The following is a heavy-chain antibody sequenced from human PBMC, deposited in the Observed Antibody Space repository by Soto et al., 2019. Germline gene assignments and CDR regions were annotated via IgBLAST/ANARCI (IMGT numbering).Heavy chain of an antibody. J-gene: IGHJ4*02. Sequence: AASGFTFSSYAMSWVRQAPGKGLEWFSAISGSGGSTYYADSVKGRFTISRDNSKNTLYLQMNSLRAEDTAVYYCAKGQSYGDFFDYWGQGTLVTVSS. D-gene: IGHD4-17*01. CDR2: ISGSGGST. CDR3: AKGQSYGDFFDY. CDR1: GFTFSSYA. V-gene: IGHV3-23*01.